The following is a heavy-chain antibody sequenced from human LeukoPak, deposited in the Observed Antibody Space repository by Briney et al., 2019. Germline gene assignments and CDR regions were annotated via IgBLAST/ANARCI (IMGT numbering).Heavy chain of an antibody. CDR2: IYSGGST. CDR3: ARQSYLSIAAEIYYYYYYMDV. Sequence: GGSLRLSCAASGFTVSSNYMSWVRHAPGKGLEWVSVIYSGGSTYYADSVKGRFTTTRDNSKNTLYLQMNSLRAEDTAVYYCARQSYLSIAAEIYYYYYYMDVWGKGTTVTVSS. CDR1: GFTVSSNY. D-gene: IGHD6-13*01. J-gene: IGHJ6*03. V-gene: IGHV3-53*01.